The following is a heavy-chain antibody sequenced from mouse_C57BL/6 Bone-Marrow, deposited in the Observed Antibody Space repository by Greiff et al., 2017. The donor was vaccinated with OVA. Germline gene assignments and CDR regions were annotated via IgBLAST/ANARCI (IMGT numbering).Heavy chain of an antibody. J-gene: IGHJ4*01. CDR2: INPSNGGT. Sequence: VQLQQPGTELVKPGASVKLSCKASGYTFTSYWMHWVKQRPGQGLEWIGNINPSNGGTNYNEKFKSKATLTVDKSSSTAYMQLSSLTSEDSAVYYCARYPIYYGNYNYAMDYWGQGTSVTVSS. D-gene: IGHD2-1*01. V-gene: IGHV1-53*01. CDR3: ARYPIYYGNYNYAMDY. CDR1: GYTFTSYW.